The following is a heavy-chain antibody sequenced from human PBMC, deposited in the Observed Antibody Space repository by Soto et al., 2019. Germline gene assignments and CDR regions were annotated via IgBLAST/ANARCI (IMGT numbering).Heavy chain of an antibody. CDR2: IIPVFGTA. V-gene: IGHV1-69*12. J-gene: IGHJ6*02. Sequence: QVQLVQSGAEVKKPGSSVKLSCKASGGSLSNYGISWVRQAPGQGLEWMGGIIPVFGTANYAQKFQGRVTITADESTSIVYMDVTSLRSEDTAVYYCARGDATKIVVTTYYGMDVWGQGTTVTVSS. CDR3: ARGDATKIVVTTYYGMDV. CDR1: GGSLSNYG. D-gene: IGHD4-17*01.